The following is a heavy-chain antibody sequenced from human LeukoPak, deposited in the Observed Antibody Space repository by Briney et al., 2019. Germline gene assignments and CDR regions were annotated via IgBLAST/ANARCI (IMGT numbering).Heavy chain of an antibody. D-gene: IGHD6-13*01. CDR1: GFTFSNFA. V-gene: IGHV3-30*04. Sequence: GRSLRLSCAASGFTFSNFAMHWVRQAPGKGLEWMTVISYDGNNKYYADAVWGRCSISRDNSKNTLFLQMNSMRVDVTAVYNSATGSSKQQLLRAVALDIRGAGAIVTVSS. CDR3: ATGSSKQQLLRAVALDI. J-gene: IGHJ3*02. CDR2: ISYDGNNK.